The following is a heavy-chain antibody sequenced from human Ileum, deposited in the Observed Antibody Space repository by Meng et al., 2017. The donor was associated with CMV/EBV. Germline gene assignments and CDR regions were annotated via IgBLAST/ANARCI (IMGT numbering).Heavy chain of an antibody. J-gene: IGHJ5*02. D-gene: IGHD2-8*01. Sequence: FSGNYWSWIRQPPGKGLEWIGEIDDSGSTNYNPSLKSRVTISIDTSKNQLSLKLTSVTAADTAVYYCARGRRTFIYCTTVTCYNWFDPWGQGTLVTVSS. CDR1: FSGNY. V-gene: IGHV4-34*01. CDR2: IDDSGST. CDR3: ARGRRTFIYCTTVTCYNWFDP.